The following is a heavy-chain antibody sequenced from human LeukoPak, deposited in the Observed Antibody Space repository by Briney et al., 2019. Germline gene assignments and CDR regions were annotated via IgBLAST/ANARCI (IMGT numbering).Heavy chain of an antibody. CDR3: ANARTESAGTHDAFDS. CDR1: GFNFKNFA. CDR2: VSRSGGST. J-gene: IGHJ3*01. Sequence: GGSLRLSCVASGFNFKNFAMSWVRQAPGKGLEWLSAVSRSGGSTYYAGSVKGRFTISRDNSKNTLFVQLNSVTVDETAGYYCANARTESAGTHDAFDSWGQGTVVAVSS. V-gene: IGHV3-23*01. D-gene: IGHD6-13*01.